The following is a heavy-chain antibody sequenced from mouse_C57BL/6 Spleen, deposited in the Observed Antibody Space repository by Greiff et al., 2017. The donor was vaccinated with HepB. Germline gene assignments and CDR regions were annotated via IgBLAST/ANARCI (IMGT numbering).Heavy chain of an antibody. J-gene: IGHJ4*01. CDR1: GYTFTSYW. D-gene: IGHD1-1*01. Sequence: QVQLQQPGAELVKPGASVKMSCKASGYTFTSYWITWVKQRPGQGLEWIGDIYPGSGSTNYNEKFKSKATLTVDTSSSTAYMQLSSLTSEDSAVYYCAREDYYYGSNLGAMDYWGQGTSVTVSS. CDR2: IYPGSGST. V-gene: IGHV1-55*01. CDR3: AREDYYYGSNLGAMDY.